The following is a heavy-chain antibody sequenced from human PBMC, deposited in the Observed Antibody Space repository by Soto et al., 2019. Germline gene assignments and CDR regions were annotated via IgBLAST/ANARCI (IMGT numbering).Heavy chain of an antibody. J-gene: IGHJ6*03. CDR3: ARGLKMLRVFGLKTYYYYYVDV. CDR1: GYTFTSYD. CDR2: MNPNSGDT. D-gene: IGHD6-13*01. Sequence: QVHLVQSGAEVKKPGASVKVSCKASGYTFTSYDINWVRQVAGQGLEWMGWMNPNSGDTAYAQEFQGRVTMSRNTSISIVYMELSSLRPADTAVYYCARGLKMLRVFGLKTYYYYYVDVWGKGTTVTLSS. V-gene: IGHV1-8*01.